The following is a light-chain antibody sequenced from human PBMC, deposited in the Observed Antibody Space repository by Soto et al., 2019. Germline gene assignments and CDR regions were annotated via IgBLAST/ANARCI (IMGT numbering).Light chain of an antibody. V-gene: IGKV3-15*01. CDR1: QSVMNN. Sequence: EIVMTQSPVTLSVSPGERATLSCRSSQSVMNNLAWYQQKAGQAPRLLFYGASTRAAGIPAWFSGSGCGTEFTLTISRLQAEDFAVYCCQEYNNWPTFGQGTKVDIK. CDR2: GAS. J-gene: IGKJ1*01. CDR3: QEYNNWPT.